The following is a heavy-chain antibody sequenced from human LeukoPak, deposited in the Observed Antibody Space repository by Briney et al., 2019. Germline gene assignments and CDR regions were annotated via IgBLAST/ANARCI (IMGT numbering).Heavy chain of an antibody. J-gene: IGHJ4*02. Sequence: GGSLRLSCEASGFTFSAYAMTWVRQAPGKGLVWVSRINSDGSSTDYADSVKGRFTISRDNSKNTMFLQMNSLRAEDTAVYYCARDPYYDSSGYCDYWGQGTLVTVSS. CDR1: GFTFSAYA. V-gene: IGHV3-74*01. CDR3: ARDPYYDSSGYCDY. D-gene: IGHD3-22*01. CDR2: INSDGSST.